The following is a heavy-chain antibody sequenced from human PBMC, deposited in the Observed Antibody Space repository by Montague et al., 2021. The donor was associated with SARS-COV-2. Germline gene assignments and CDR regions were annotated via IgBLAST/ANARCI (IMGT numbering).Heavy chain of an antibody. Sequence: SETLSLTCTVSGGSITSSTYYWGWIRQPPGKGLEWIVSIYYGGNNFYNSSLKSRAAISVDTSKNHFSLKLSSMTAADTAVYYCARTVGSDDAFDVWGQGTMVTVYS. CDR3: ARTVGSDDAFDV. V-gene: IGHV4-39*02. CDR2: IYYGGNN. J-gene: IGHJ3*01. D-gene: IGHD4-11*01. CDR1: GGSITSSTYY.